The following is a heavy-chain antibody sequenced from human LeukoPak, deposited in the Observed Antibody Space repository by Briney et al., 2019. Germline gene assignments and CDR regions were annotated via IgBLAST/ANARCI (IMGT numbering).Heavy chain of an antibody. J-gene: IGHJ5*02. D-gene: IGHD5-24*01. Sequence: SETLSLTCKVSGYPIGLDYYRVWIRQAPGRGLQWIGGFPRGRIQYNSALKSRVTISIDSSKNQFSLRMWPVTAADTAFYFCARAPSSYESGNGYPNLGWLDPWGQGALVTVSS. CDR3: ARAPSSYESGNGYPNLGWLDP. CDR1: GYPIGLDYY. CDR2: FPRGRI. V-gene: IGHV4-38-2*02.